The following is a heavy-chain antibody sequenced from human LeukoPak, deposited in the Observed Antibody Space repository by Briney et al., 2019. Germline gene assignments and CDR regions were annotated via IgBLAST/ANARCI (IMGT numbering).Heavy chain of an antibody. V-gene: IGHV4-59*08. CDR2: KYYSGST. Sequence: TSETLSLTCTVSGASISSYYWSWIRQPPGKGLEWIAYKYYSGSTDSNPPLKSRVSISVDTSKNQFSLKLSSVTAADTAIYYCARHRFAWYDFDIWGQGTMVTVSS. CDR3: ARHRFAWYDFDI. D-gene: IGHD3-9*01. J-gene: IGHJ3*02. CDR1: GASISSYY.